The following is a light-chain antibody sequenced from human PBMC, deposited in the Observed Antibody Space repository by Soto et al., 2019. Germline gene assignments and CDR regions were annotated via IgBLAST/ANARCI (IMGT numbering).Light chain of an antibody. CDR2: DAS. V-gene: IGKV1-5*01. J-gene: IGKJ2*01. CDR3: HQYITLPFT. CDR1: QTISSW. Sequence: DIQMTQSPSTLSASVGDRVTITCRASQTISSWLAWYQQKPGKAPDLLIYDASSVQDGVPSRFSGRGSGTEVTLPISSLQPDDVATYFCHQYITLPFTFGQGTKLEIK.